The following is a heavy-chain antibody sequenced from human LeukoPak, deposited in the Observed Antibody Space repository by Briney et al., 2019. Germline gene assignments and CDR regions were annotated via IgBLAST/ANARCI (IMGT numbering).Heavy chain of an antibody. D-gene: IGHD5-18*01. V-gene: IGHV3-23*01. CDR3: AKKRGMQLWQYYFDY. CDR2: ISGSGGNT. J-gene: IGHJ4*02. CDR1: GFTFSSYA. Sequence: GGSLRLSCAASGFTFSSYAMSWVRRAPGKGLKWVSAISGSGGNTYYADSVKGRFTISRDNSKNTLYLQMNSLRVEDTAIYYCAKKRGMQLWQYYFDYWGQGTLVTVSS.